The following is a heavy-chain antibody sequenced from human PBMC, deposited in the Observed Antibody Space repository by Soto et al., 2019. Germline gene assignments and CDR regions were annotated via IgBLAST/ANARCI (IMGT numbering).Heavy chain of an antibody. CDR2: ISGSGGST. Sequence: SLRLSCAASGFTFSSYAMSWVRQAPGKGLEWVSAISGSGGSTYYADSVKGRFTISRDNSKNTLYLQMNSLRAEGTAVYYCAKDVFETYYYDSSGYAGFDYWGQGTLVTVSS. CDR3: AKDVFETYYYDSSGYAGFDY. J-gene: IGHJ4*02. CDR1: GFTFSSYA. V-gene: IGHV3-23*01. D-gene: IGHD3-22*01.